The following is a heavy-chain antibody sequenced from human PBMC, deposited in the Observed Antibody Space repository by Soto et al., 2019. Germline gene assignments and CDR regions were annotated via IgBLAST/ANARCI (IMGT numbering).Heavy chain of an antibody. V-gene: IGHV4-30-4*01. D-gene: IGHD3-22*01. CDR3: ARAGSLFYYDSSGYYYFDY. J-gene: IGHJ4*02. CDR2: IYYSGST. CDR1: GGSISSGDYY. Sequence: LSLTCTVSGGSISSGDYYWSCIRQPPGKGLEWIGYIYYSGSTYYNPSLKSRVTISVDTSKNQFSLKLSSVTAADTAVYYCARAGSLFYYDSSGYYYFDYWGEGTLVTVSS.